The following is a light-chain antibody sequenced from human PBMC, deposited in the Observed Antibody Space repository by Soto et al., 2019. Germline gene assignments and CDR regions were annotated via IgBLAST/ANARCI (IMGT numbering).Light chain of an antibody. Sequence: EIILTQSPATVSLSPGETATLSCGASHTLLRGYLSWYQQRPGLAPRLIIYDVSKRATDIPDRFSGSGSGTDFTLSITRVEPEDFAVYYCQNYDGSWTFGQGTKVDIK. J-gene: IGKJ1*01. V-gene: IGKV3D-20*01. CDR3: QNYDGSWT. CDR2: DVS. CDR1: HTLLRGY.